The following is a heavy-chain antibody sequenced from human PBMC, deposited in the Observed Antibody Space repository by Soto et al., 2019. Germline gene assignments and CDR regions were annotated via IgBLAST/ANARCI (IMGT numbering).Heavy chain of an antibody. J-gene: IGHJ4*02. V-gene: IGHV5-51*01. CDR1: GYSFTSYW. Sequence: PGESLKISCKGSGYSFTSYWIGWVRQMPGKGLEWMGIIYPGDSDTRHSPSFQGQVTISADKSISTAYLQWSSLKASDTAMYYCARLDSSSWYPSYFDYWGQGTLVTVSS. CDR2: IYPGDSDT. CDR3: ARLDSSSWYPSYFDY. D-gene: IGHD6-13*01.